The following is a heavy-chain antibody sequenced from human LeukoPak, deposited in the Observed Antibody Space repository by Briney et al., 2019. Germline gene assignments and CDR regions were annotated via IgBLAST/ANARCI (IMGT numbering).Heavy chain of an antibody. CDR3: ARDKSRTYGSADAFDI. CDR2: INHSGST. Sequence: GSLRLSCAASGFTFSSYWMSWIRQPPGKGLEWIGEINHSGSTNYNPSLKSRVTISVDTSKNQFSLKLSSVTAADTAVYYCARDKSRTYGSADAFDIWGQGTMVTVSS. CDR1: GFTFSSYW. J-gene: IGHJ3*02. V-gene: IGHV4-34*01. D-gene: IGHD3-10*01.